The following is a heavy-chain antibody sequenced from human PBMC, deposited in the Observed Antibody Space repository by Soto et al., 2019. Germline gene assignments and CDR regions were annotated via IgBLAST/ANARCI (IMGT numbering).Heavy chain of an antibody. CDR3: PSQELRYSDWLLLFEY. J-gene: IGHJ4*02. CDR2: IYYSGST. Sequence: ASETLYLTCTVSGGSISSSSYYWGWIRQPPGKGLEWIGSIYYSGSTYYNPSLKSRVTISVDTSKNQFSLKLSSVTAADTAVYYCPSQELRYSDWLLLFEYWGQGPPVTVSS. D-gene: IGHD3-9*01. CDR1: GGSISSSSYY. V-gene: IGHV4-39*01.